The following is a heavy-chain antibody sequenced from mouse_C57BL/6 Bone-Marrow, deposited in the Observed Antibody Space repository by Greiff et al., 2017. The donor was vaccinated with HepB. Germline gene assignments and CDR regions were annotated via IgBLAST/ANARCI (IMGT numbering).Heavy chain of an antibody. J-gene: IGHJ2*01. CDR3: ARWRAQAYFDY. CDR1: GYTFTDYN. D-gene: IGHD3-2*02. V-gene: IGHV1-22*01. Sequence: EVQVVESGPELVKPGASVKMSCKASGYTFTDYNMHWVKQSHGKSLEWIGYINPNNGGTSYNQKFKGKATLTVNKSSSTAYMELRSLTSEDSAVYYCARWRAQAYFDYWGQGTTLTVSS. CDR2: INPNNGGT.